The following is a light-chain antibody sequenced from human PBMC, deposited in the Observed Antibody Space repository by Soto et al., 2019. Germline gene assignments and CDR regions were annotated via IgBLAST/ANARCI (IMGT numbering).Light chain of an antibody. Sequence: DIQMTQSPSSLSASLGDRVTITCRASQSIRSYLNWYQQKPGKAPKLLIYAASSLQSGVPSRFSGSGSGTEFTLTISSLQPEDFATYYCQQLNNYPITFGQGTRLEIK. V-gene: IGKV1-9*01. J-gene: IGKJ5*01. CDR2: AAS. CDR3: QQLNNYPIT. CDR1: QSIRSY.